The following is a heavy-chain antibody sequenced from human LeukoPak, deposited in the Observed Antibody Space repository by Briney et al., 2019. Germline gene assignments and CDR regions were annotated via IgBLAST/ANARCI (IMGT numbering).Heavy chain of an antibody. Sequence: ASVKVSCKASGYTFTSYGITWVRQAPGQGLEWMGWISAYNGNRNYAQKFQGRVTMTTDISTRIAYMELRSLRSDDTAVYYCVRDSFTMVRGLSPDYWGQGTLVFVSS. D-gene: IGHD3-10*01. CDR3: VRDSFTMVRGLSPDY. V-gene: IGHV1-18*01. CDR1: GYTFTSYG. CDR2: ISAYNGNR. J-gene: IGHJ4*02.